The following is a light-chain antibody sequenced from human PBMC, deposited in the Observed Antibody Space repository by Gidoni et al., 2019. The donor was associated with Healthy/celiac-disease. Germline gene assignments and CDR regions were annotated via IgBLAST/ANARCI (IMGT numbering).Light chain of an antibody. J-gene: IGLJ2*01. CDR3: QSADSSGTYVV. CDR2: KDS. CDR1: ALPKQY. V-gene: IGLV3-25*03. Sequence: SSELTQPPSVSVSPGQTARITCPGDALPKQYAYWYQQQQGQAPVLVIYKDSERPSGIPERFSGSSSGTTVTLTISGVQAEDEADYYCQSADSSGTYVVFGGGTKLTVL.